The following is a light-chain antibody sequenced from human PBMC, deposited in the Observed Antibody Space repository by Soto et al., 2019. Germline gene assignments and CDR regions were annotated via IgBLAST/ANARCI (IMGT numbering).Light chain of an antibody. V-gene: IGLV1-51*01. CDR2: DDN. CDR1: TSNIGNNY. Sequence: QSVLTQPPSVSAAAGQKVTISCSGSTSNIGNNYVSWYQQLPGTAPKLLIYDDNKRPSGIPNRFSGSKSGTSATLGITGLQTADEADYYCGTWDNNLSPHVVFGGGTKVTVL. J-gene: IGLJ2*01. CDR3: GTWDNNLSPHVV.